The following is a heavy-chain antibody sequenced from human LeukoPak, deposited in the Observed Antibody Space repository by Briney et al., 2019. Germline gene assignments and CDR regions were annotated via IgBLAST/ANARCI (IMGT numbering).Heavy chain of an antibody. CDR3: ARVGHGMDV. CDR2: IYYSGST. CDR1: GGSISSYY. V-gene: IGHV4-59*01. Sequence: KPSETLSLTCTVSGGSISSYYWSWIRQPPGKGLEWIGYIYYSGSTNYNPSLKSRVTVSVDTSKNQFSLKLSSVTAADTAVYYCARVGHGMDVWGQGTTVTVSS. J-gene: IGHJ6*02.